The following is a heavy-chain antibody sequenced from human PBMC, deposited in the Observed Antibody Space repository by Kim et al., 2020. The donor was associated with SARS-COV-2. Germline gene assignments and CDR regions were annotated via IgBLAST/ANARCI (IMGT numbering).Heavy chain of an antibody. CDR3: AKSQGYIAAAGDY. Sequence: GGSLRLSCAASGFTFSSYGMHWVRQAPGKGLEWVAVISYDGSNKYYADSVKGRFTISRDNSKNTLYLQMNSLRAEDTAVYYCAKSQGYIAAAGDYWGQGTLVTVSS. J-gene: IGHJ4*02. D-gene: IGHD6-13*01. CDR1: GFTFSSYG. V-gene: IGHV3-30*18. CDR2: ISYDGSNK.